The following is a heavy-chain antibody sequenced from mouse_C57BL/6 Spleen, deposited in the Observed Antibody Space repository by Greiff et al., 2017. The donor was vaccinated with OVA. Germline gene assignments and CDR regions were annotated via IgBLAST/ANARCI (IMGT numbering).Heavy chain of an antibody. J-gene: IGHJ1*03. CDR3: ARSRGITTVVNWYFDV. Sequence: QVQLKQSGAELMKPGASVKLSCKATGYTFTGYWIEWVKQRPGHGLEWIGEILPGSGSTNYNEKFKGKATFTADTSSNTAYMQLSSLTTEDSAIYYCARSRGITTVVNWYFDVWGTGTTVTVSS. V-gene: IGHV1-9*01. CDR1: GYTFTGYW. CDR2: ILPGSGST. D-gene: IGHD1-1*01.